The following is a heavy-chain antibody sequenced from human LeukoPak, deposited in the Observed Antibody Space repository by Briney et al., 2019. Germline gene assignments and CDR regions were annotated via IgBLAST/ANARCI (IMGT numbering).Heavy chain of an antibody. D-gene: IGHD7-27*01. CDR2: ITTSDGNT. J-gene: IGHJ4*02. Sequence: GGSLRLSCAASGYTFSSYTMSWVRQAPGKGLEWVSTITTSDGNTYYADSVKGRFTVSRDNSKNTLFLQMNSLRAEDTAVYYCAKDGGLWVSAHWGDSWGRGTLVTVS. V-gene: IGHV3-23*01. CDR1: GYTFSSYT. CDR3: AKDGGLWVSAHWGDS.